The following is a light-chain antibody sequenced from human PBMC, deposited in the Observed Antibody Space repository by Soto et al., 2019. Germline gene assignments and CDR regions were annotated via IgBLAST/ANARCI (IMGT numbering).Light chain of an antibody. J-gene: IGKJ1*01. CDR2: AAS. CDR3: QQTYSGRT. V-gene: IGKV1-39*01. CDR1: QNIVNC. Sequence: DIQMTQSPSSLTASVGDTVTITCRTRQNIVNCVNWYQQRPGKAPGLLISAASTLHSGDPSRFIVSGSGTVFTLTISSLQPEDFATYYFQQTYSGRTFGQGTKLDIK.